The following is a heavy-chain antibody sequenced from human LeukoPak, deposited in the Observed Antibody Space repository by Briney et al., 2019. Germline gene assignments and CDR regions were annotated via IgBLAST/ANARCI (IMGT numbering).Heavy chain of an antibody. Sequence: SETLSLTCSVSGGSVSNYYWSWIRQPPGKGLEWIGYVYYTGSTNYNPSLKSRVTMIEDKSKNQFSLRLYSVTVADTAVYYCARHFAYSSSSYFDYWGQGSLVTVSS. CDR3: ARHFAYSSSSYFDY. J-gene: IGHJ4*02. CDR1: GGSVSNYY. CDR2: VYYTGST. D-gene: IGHD6-6*01. V-gene: IGHV4-59*08.